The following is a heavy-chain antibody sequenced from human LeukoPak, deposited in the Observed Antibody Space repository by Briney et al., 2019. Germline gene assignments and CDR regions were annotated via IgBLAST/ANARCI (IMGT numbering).Heavy chain of an antibody. Sequence: SETLSLTCAVYGGSFSGYYWSWIRQPPGKGLEWIGEINHSGSTNYNPSLKSRVTISVDTSKNQFSLTLSSVTAADTAVYYCARGRGNWNAGGNYFDYWGQGTLVTVSS. CDR3: ARGRGNWNAGGNYFDY. CDR1: GGSFSGYY. CDR2: INHSGST. D-gene: IGHD1-1*01. V-gene: IGHV4-34*01. J-gene: IGHJ4*02.